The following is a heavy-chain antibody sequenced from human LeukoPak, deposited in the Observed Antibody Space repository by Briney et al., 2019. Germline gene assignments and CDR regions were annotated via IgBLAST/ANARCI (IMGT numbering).Heavy chain of an antibody. CDR2: ISSSSSYI. CDR1: GFTFSSYS. Sequence: GGSLRLSCAASGFTFSSYSMNWVCQAPGKGLEWVSSISSSSSYIYYADSVKGRFTISRDNAKSSLYLQMNSLRAEDTAVYYCARTHSSGYYLPFDYWGQGTLVTVSS. V-gene: IGHV3-21*01. J-gene: IGHJ4*02. D-gene: IGHD3-22*01. CDR3: ARTHSSGYYLPFDY.